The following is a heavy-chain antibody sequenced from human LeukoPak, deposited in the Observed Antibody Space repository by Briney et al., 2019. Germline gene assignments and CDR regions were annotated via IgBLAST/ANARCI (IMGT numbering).Heavy chain of an antibody. V-gene: IGHV4-39*01. CDR1: GGSISSSSHN. CDR2: IYYSGST. Sequence: SETLSLTCIVSGGSISSSSHNWGWIRQPPGKGLEWIGSIYYSGSTYYNPPLKSRLTISVDTSKNQFSLKLSSVTAADTAVYYCARHDRIIASPLVWGQGTLVTVSS. J-gene: IGHJ4*02. CDR3: ARHDRIIASPLV. D-gene: IGHD6-13*01.